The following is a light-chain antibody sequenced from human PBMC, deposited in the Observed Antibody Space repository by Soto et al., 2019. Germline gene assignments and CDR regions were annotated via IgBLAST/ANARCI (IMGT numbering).Light chain of an antibody. CDR2: AAT. CDR1: ESINNN. V-gene: IGKV3-15*01. J-gene: IGKJ4*01. Sequence: EIVMTQSPATLSVSPGEGATLSCTASESINNNLAWYQQKPGQAPRLLIYAATTRATGFPARFSGSGSGTEVTLTISSLQSEDFAVYYCQQHHKWPLTFGGGTKV. CDR3: QQHHKWPLT.